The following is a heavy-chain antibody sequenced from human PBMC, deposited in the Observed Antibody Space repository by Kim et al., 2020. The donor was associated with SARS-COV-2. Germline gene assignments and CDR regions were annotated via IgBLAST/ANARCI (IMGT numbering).Heavy chain of an antibody. CDR2: INRNSGST. D-gene: IGHD3-10*01. Sequence: GGSLRLSCVGSGFRFDDYGMSWVRQVPGKGLEWVSGINRNSGSTGYIDSVKGRFTISRDNAKNSLYLQMDSLRAEDTALYYCVRGYVGGPFDNWGQGTRV. V-gene: IGHV3-20*04. J-gene: IGHJ4*02. CDR3: VRGYVGGPFDN. CDR1: GFRFDDYG.